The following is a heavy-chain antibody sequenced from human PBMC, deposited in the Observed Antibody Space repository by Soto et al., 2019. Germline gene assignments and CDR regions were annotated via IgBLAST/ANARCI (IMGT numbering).Heavy chain of an antibody. D-gene: IGHD2-2*01. CDR3: AREGSTWYFDS. J-gene: IGHJ4*02. CDR2: ISNGGTI. CDR1: GFTFSDYY. V-gene: IGHV3-11*01. Sequence: PEGSLRLSCAASGFTFSDYYMSCIRQVPGKGLEWISYISNGGTIYYADSVKGRFTISRDNAKNSLYLQMNSLRAEDTAVYFCAREGSTWYFDSWGQGTLVTVSS.